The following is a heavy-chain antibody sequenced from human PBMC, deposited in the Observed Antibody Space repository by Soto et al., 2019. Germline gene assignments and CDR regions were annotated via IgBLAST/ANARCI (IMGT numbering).Heavy chain of an antibody. Sequence: QVQLVASGGGVVHPGRSLRLSCAASGFTFSSYGMHWVRQAPGKGLEWVAVISYDGSNKYYADSVKGRFTISRDNSKNTLYLQMNSLRAEDTAVYYCAKDRVTMIVVAPFDYWGQGTLVTVSS. J-gene: IGHJ4*02. CDR3: AKDRVTMIVVAPFDY. CDR2: ISYDGSNK. V-gene: IGHV3-30*18. CDR1: GFTFSSYG. D-gene: IGHD3-22*01.